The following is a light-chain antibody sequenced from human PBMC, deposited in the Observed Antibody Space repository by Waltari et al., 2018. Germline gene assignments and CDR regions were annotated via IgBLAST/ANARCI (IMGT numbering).Light chain of an antibody. CDR2: RDN. Sequence: SYELTQPPSVSVSPGQTARISCSGDTFPKQFAYWYQQKPGQAPVLVIFRDNEGPAGIPERFSGSSSGTTVMLTINGVQAEDEADYYCQSPDSSGTYVFGTGTKVTVL. CDR3: QSPDSSGTYV. J-gene: IGLJ1*01. V-gene: IGLV3-25*03. CDR1: TFPKQF.